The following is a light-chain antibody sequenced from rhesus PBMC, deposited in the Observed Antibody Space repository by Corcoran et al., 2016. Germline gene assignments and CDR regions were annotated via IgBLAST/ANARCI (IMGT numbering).Light chain of an antibody. CDR3: SSLEASDTYV. Sequence: QSAPIQSPSVSGSLGQSVTISCTGTSSDIGRYNYVSWYRQQPGTTTKLLIYKVYMRGSGVSDRFSGSKSGNTASLTISGLQPEDDADYYGSSLEASDTYVFGTGTRLTVL. V-gene: IGLV2-11*01. J-gene: IGLJ1*01. CDR2: KVY. CDR1: SSDIGRYNY.